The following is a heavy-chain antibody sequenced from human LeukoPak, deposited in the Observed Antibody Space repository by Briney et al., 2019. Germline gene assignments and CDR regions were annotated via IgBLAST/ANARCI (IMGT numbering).Heavy chain of an antibody. V-gene: IGHV3-23*01. CDR1: GFIFRNYA. CDR2: ISDNGGGT. Sequence: PGGSLRLSCVASGFIFRNYAMSWVRQAPGEGLEWVSGISDNGGGTYYADSLKGRFTISRDNSKNMLYLQMNSLRAEDTVVYYCAKESGALGAPLYDYWGRGILVTASS. J-gene: IGHJ4*02. D-gene: IGHD4/OR15-4a*01. CDR3: AKESGALGAPLYDY.